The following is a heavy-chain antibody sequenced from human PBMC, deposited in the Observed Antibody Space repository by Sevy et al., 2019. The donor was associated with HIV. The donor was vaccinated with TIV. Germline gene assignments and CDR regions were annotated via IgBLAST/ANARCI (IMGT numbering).Heavy chain of an antibody. J-gene: IGHJ6*03. D-gene: IGHD2-2*01. Sequence: KQSQTLSLTCAISGDSVSSNSAAWNWIRQSPSRGLEWLGRTYYRSKWYNDYAVSVKSRITINPDTSKNQFSLQLNSVTPEDTAVYYCARDIVVVPAAIVEYMDVWGKGTTVTVSS. CDR3: ARDIVVVPAAIVEYMDV. CDR1: GDSVSSNSAA. V-gene: IGHV6-1*01. CDR2: TYYRSKWYN.